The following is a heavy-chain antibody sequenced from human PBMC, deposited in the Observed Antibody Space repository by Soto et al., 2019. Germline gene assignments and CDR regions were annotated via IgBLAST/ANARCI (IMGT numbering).Heavy chain of an antibody. CDR2: IYWNDDK. CDR3: AKSGSSGWYGWFDP. Sequence: TLSLTCAVSSFSISSGYYWGWVRQPPGKGLEWLGFIYWNDDKRYSPSLKSRLTITKDTSKNQVVLTMTNMDPVDTATYYCAKSGSSGWYGWFDPWGQGTLVTVSS. V-gene: IGHV2-5*01. J-gene: IGHJ5*02. CDR1: SFSISSGYYW. D-gene: IGHD6-19*01.